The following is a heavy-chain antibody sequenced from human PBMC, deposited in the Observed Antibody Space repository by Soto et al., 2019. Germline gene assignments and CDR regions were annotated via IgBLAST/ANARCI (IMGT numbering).Heavy chain of an antibody. CDR2: INSDGSST. J-gene: IGHJ4*02. CDR1: GFTFSSYW. V-gene: IGHV3-74*01. CDR3: ARVFRRELELRPFDY. D-gene: IGHD1-7*01. Sequence: GGSLRLSCAASGFTFSSYWMHWVRQAPGKGLVWVPRINSDGSSTSYADSVKGRFTISRDNAKNTLYLQMNSLRAEDTAVYYCARVFRRELELRPFDYWGQGTLVTVSS.